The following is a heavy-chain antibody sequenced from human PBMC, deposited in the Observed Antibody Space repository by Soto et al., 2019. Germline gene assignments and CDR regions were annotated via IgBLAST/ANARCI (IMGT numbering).Heavy chain of an antibody. CDR2: IYYSGST. CDR3: ARKVYSSGWYWFDP. V-gene: IGHV4-59*08. CDR1: GGSISSYY. J-gene: IGHJ5*02. Sequence: PSETLSLTCTVSGGSISSYYWSWIRQPPGKGLEWIGYIYYSGSTNYNPSLKSRVTISVDTSKNQFSLKLSSVTAADTAVYYCARKVYSSGWYWFDPWGQGTLVTVS. D-gene: IGHD6-19*01.